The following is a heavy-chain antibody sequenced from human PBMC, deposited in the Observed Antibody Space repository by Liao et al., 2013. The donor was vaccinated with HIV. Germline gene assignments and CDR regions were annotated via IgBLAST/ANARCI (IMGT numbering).Heavy chain of an antibody. Sequence: QVQLQQWGAGLLKPSETLSLTCAVYGGSFSGYYWSWIRQPPGKGLEWIGRIYTSGSTNYNPSLKSRVTMSVDTSKNQFSLKLSSVTAADTAVYYCARDQSLGYCSSTSCYYYYYMDVWGKGTTSPSP. CDR3: ARDQSLGYCSSTSCYYYYYMDV. CDR1: GGSFSGYY. D-gene: IGHD2-2*01. J-gene: IGHJ6*03. CDR2: IYTSGST. V-gene: IGHV4-59*10.